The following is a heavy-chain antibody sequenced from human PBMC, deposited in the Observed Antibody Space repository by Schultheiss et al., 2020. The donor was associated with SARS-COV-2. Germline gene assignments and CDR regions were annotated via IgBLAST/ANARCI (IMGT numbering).Heavy chain of an antibody. J-gene: IGHJ5*01. CDR1: GGSISSGGYY. CDR2: IYYSGST. V-gene: IGHV4-39*01. CDR3: ARTRVGGYSYGYVLDS. Sequence: GSLRLSCTVSGGSISSGGYYWSWIRQHPGKGLEWIGSIYYSGSTYYNPSLKSRVTISVDTSKNQFSLKLSSVTAADTAVYYCARTRVGGYSYGYVLDSWGQGILVTVSS. D-gene: IGHD5-18*01.